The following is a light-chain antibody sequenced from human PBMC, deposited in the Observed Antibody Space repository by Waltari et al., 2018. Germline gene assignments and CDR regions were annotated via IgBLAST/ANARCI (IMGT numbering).Light chain of an antibody. CDR3: CSYAGSSTYV. Sequence: QSALTQPASVSGSPGPSITISCTGTSRDVGRYNLVPWYQQHPAKAPKLMIYEGSKRPSGVSNRFSGSKSGNTASLTISGLQAEDEADYYCCSYAGSSTYVFGTGTKVTVL. CDR2: EGS. CDR1: SRDVGRYNL. V-gene: IGLV2-23*01. J-gene: IGLJ1*01.